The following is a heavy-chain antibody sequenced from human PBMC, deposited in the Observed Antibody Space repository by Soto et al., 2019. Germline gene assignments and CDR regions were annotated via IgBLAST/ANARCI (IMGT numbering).Heavy chain of an antibody. CDR1: GGTFDRHC. V-gene: IGHV1-69*06. CDR2: VVPIFGAP. Sequence: QAQLVQSGAEVKTPGSSVRVSCGSTGGTFDRHCLTWLRQAPGQGLEWMGGVVPIFGAPKYAQKFQDRVTITADKSMSTTYMELFRPTSDDTAMYYCARWAGDCTEGDWCAPLDYWGRGTLVTVSS. J-gene: IGHJ4*02. CDR3: ARWAGDCTEGDWCAPLDY. D-gene: IGHD2-8*02.